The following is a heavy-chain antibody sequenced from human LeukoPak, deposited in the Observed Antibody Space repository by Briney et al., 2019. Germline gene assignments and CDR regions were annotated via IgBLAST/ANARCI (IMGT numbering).Heavy chain of an antibody. CDR1: GFTFTSSA. CDR2: IVVGSGNT. Sequence: SVKVSCKASGFTFTSSAMQWVRQARGQRLEWIGWIVVGSGNTNYAQKFQERVTITRDMSTSTAYMELSSLRSEDTAVYYCARGPQLPQGGNWFDPWGQGTLVTVSS. J-gene: IGHJ5*02. CDR3: ARGPQLPQGGNWFDP. V-gene: IGHV1-58*02. D-gene: IGHD2-2*01.